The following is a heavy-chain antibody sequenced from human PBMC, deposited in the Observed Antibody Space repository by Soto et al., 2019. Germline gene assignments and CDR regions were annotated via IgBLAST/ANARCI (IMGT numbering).Heavy chain of an antibody. V-gene: IGHV4-39*01. D-gene: IGHD2-2*01. Sequence: SATLPLTCTVSSDSIGSSTYYWGWIRQPPRKGLEWIGTIFYTGSTYYNPSLKSRVTISVDTSKNQFSLRLSSVTAADTAVYYCARQGRVVIPSTMAKWFDPWGQGTLVTVSS. CDR1: SDSIGSSTYY. CDR3: ARQGRVVIPSTMAKWFDP. CDR2: IFYTGST. J-gene: IGHJ5*02.